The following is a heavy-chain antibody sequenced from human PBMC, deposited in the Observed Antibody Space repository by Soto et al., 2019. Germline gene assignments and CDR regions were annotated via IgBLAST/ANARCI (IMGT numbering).Heavy chain of an antibody. CDR1: GFTFTNDL. D-gene: IGHD6-25*01. Sequence: QVQLVQSGAEVKKPGASVKVSCKASGFTFTNDLFHGVRQAPRQGLELMGIISPDDGSTNYVQSLQGRVTMTSETSTSTVYMEMSSLRSEDTAVYYCARGDGRGSSGFYYYYGREVWGHGTTVTVSS. V-gene: IGHV1-46*01. J-gene: IGHJ6*02. CDR3: ARGDGRGSSGFYYYYGREV. CDR2: ISPDDGST.